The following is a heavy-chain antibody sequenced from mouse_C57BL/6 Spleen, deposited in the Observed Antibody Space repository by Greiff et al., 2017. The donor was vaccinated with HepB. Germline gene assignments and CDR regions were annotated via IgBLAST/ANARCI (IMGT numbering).Heavy chain of an antibody. CDR1: GYSITSGYY. Sequence: EVHLVESGPGLVKPSQSLSLTCSVTGYSITSGYYWNWIRQFPGNKLEWMGYISYDGSNNYNTSLKNRISITRDTSKNQFFLKLNSVTTEDTATYYCASYDDGFAYWGQGTLVTVSA. CDR2: ISYDGSN. J-gene: IGHJ3*01. D-gene: IGHD2-12*01. V-gene: IGHV3-6*01. CDR3: ASYDDGFAY.